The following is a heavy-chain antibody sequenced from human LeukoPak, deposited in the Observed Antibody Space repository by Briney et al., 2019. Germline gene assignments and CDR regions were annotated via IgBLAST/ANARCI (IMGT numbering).Heavy chain of an antibody. CDR3: ARDSSGQDYDFWSGPGY. V-gene: IGHV1-46*01. CDR2: INPSGGST. CDR1: GYTFTGYY. D-gene: IGHD3-3*01. Sequence: ASGKVACKAYGYTFTGYYMHWVRQAPGQGLEWMGIINPSGGSTSYAQKFQGRVTMTRDTPTSTVYMELSSLRSEDTAVYYCARDSSGQDYDFWSGPGYWGQGTLVTVSS. J-gene: IGHJ4*02.